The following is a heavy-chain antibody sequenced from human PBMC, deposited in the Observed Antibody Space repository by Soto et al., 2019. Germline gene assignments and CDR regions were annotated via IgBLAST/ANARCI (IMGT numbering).Heavy chain of an antibody. J-gene: IGHJ5*02. D-gene: IGHD2-15*01. CDR1: GYTFTSYG. CDR3: ARSCSGGSXNSXNWFDP. V-gene: IGHV1-18*01. Sequence: ASVKVSCKASGYTFTSYGTTWVRQAPGQGLEWMGWISAYNGNTNYAQKLQGRVTMTTDTSTSIAYMELRSLRSDDTAVYYCARSCSGGSXNSXNWFDPWGQRTLVTVSS. CDR2: ISAYNGNT.